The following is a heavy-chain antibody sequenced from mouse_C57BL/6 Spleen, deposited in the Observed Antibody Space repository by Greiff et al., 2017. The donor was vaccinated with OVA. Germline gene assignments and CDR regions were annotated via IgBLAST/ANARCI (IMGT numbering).Heavy chain of an antibody. Sequence: QVQLQQPGAELVRPGASVKLSCKASGYTFTSYWMHWVKQRPGQGLEWIGNINPSNGGTNYNEKFKSKATLTVDKSSSTAYMQLSSLTSEDSAVYYCARPLYDGYYERDAMDYWGQGTSVTVSS. CDR3: ARPLYDGYYERDAMDY. CDR2: INPSNGGT. J-gene: IGHJ4*01. V-gene: IGHV1-53*01. CDR1: GYTFTSYW. D-gene: IGHD2-3*01.